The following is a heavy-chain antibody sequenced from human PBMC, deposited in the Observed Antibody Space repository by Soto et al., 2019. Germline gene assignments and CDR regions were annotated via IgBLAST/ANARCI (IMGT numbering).Heavy chain of an antibody. CDR1: GYTFTGYY. J-gene: IGHJ4*02. V-gene: IGHV1-2*02. D-gene: IGHD4-17*01. CDR2: INPKSGVT. Sequence: QGQLVQSGAEVKKPGASVKVSCKASGYTFTGYYIHWVRQAPGQGLEWMGWINPKSGVTNYAQKFQCRVTMITDTSISTAYMELSRLRSDDTAVYYCARDMAYGDFLPALFWGQGTLVTVSS. CDR3: ARDMAYGDFLPALF.